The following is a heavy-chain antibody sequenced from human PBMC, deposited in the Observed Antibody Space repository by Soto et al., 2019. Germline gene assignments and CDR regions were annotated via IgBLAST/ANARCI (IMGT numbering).Heavy chain of an antibody. D-gene: IGHD3-10*01. J-gene: IGHJ4*01. CDR3: ARESYFGSGSFLY. V-gene: IGHV3-30*04. CDR2: ISYDGSDK. CDR1: GFTFSSYT. Sequence: GGSLRLSCAASGFTFSSYTMHWVRQTPGKGLERVAVISYDGSDKYYADSVKGRFTISRDNSKNTLYLQMNSLRTEDTSVYYCARESYFGSGSFLYWRHAAPVTVSS.